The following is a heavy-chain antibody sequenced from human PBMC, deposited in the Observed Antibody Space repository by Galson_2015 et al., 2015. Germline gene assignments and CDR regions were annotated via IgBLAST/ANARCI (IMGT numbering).Heavy chain of an antibody. V-gene: IGHV3-74*01. Sequence: SLRLGCAFSGFTFSRYWLHWVRRVPGKGLMWVSRIKGDWSSIIYADSVKGRFTISRDNTRNTVWLQMNSLRVEDTAVYYCARDPVDGSGHFDYWGQGTLVTVSS. J-gene: IGHJ4*02. CDR2: IKGDWSSI. D-gene: IGHD6-19*01. CDR1: GFTFSRYW. CDR3: ARDPVDGSGHFDY.